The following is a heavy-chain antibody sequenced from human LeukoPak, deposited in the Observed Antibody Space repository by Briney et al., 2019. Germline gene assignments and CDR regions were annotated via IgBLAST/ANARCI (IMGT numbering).Heavy chain of an antibody. J-gene: IGHJ4*02. CDR2: IYYSGST. CDR1: GGSISSSSYY. Sequence: PSETLSLTCTVSGGSISSSSYYWGWIRQPPGKGLEWIGSIYYSGSTYYNPSLKSRVTISLDTSKNQFSLKLSSVTATDTAVYYWARHEAQDFDYWGQGTLVTVSP. CDR3: ARHEAQDFDY. V-gene: IGHV4-39*01.